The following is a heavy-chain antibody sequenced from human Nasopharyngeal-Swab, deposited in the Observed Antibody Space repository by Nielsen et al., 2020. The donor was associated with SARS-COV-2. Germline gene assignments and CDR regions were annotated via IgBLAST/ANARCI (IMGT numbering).Heavy chain of an antibody. Sequence: WIRQPPGKGLEWIVSIYYSGSTYYNPSLKSRVTISVDTSKNQFSLKLSSVTAADTAVYYCARERGRGGIWNYYYYYMDVWGKGATVTVSS. CDR3: ARERGRGGIWNYYYYYMDV. D-gene: IGHD3-10*01. J-gene: IGHJ6*03. CDR2: IYYSGST. V-gene: IGHV4-39*07.